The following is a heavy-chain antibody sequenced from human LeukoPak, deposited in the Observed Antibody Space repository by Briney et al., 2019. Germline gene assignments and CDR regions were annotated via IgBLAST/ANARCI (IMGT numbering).Heavy chain of an antibody. Sequence: SETLSLTCAVYEGSLSGYFWSWIRHPPGKGLEWIGEISIAGEINYNPSLRSRATISMDTTKNQFSLRLTSVIAADTALYYCVRQIGAGAFDLWGRDRVVTVSS. CDR2: ISIAGEI. V-gene: IGHV4-34*01. CDR1: EGSLSGYF. J-gene: IGHJ2*01. D-gene: IGHD6-19*01. CDR3: VRQIGAGAFDL.